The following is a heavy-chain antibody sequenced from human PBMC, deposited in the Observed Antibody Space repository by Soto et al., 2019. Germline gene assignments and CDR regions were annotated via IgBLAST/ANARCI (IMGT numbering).Heavy chain of an antibody. Sequence: QVHLVQSGAEVKKPGASVKVSCKGSGYGFTTYGITWVRQAPGQGLEWMAWISAHNGTTNYAQKLQGRVTVTRDTSTSAAYIVLRILRFDDTAVYYCARGRYGDYWGQGALVTVSS. J-gene: IGHJ4*02. CDR2: ISAHNGTT. D-gene: IGHD1-1*01. CDR1: GYGFTTYG. CDR3: ARGRYGDY. V-gene: IGHV1-18*01.